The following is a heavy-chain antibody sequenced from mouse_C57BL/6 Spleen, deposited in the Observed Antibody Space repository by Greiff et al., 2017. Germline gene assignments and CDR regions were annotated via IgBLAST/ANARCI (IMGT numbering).Heavy chain of an antibody. D-gene: IGHD2-1*01. J-gene: IGHJ4*01. CDR2: IYPRSGNT. V-gene: IGHV1-81*01. CDR1: GYTFTSYG. Sequence: QVPLQQSGAELARPGASVKLSCKASGYTFTSYGISWVKQRTGQGLEWIGEIYPRSGNTYYNEKFKGKATLTADKSSSTAYMELRSLTSEDSAVYFCARNGNKGYAMDYWGQGTSVTVSS. CDR3: ARNGNKGYAMDY.